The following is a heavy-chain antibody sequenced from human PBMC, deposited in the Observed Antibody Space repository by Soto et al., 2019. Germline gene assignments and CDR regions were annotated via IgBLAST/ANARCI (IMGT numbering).Heavy chain of an antibody. V-gene: IGHV3-48*04. CDR2: ISSSGSTI. CDR3: AREEIAAAGSSGNWFDP. Sequence: GGSLRLSCAASGFTFSSYGMHWVRQAPGKGLEWVSYISSSGSTIYYADSVKGRFTISRDNAKNSLYLQMNSLRAEDTAVYYCAREEIAAAGSSGNWFDPWGQGTLVTVSS. CDR1: GFTFSSYG. D-gene: IGHD6-13*01. J-gene: IGHJ5*02.